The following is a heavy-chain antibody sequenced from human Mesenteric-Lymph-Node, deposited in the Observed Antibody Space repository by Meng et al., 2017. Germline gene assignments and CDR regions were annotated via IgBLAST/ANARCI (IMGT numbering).Heavy chain of an antibody. CDR1: GGSIRSSNYY. J-gene: IGHJ2*01. V-gene: IGHV4-30-4*01. CDR3: ARGQKGYFDL. CDR2: IYNSGST. Sequence: QVQLQESGPGLVKPSQTLSLTCTVSGGSIRSSNYYWSWIRQPPGKGLEWSGHIYNSGSTYYNPSLKSRITISVGTSKNQFSLKLSSVTAADTAVYYCARGQKGYFDLWGRGTLVTVSS.